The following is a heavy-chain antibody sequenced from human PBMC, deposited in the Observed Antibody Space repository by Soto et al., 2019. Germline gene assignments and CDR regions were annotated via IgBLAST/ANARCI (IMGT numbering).Heavy chain of an antibody. CDR2: IIPIAAIA. V-gene: IGHV1-69*02. CDR1: GGTFSRYT. D-gene: IGHD3-10*01. J-gene: IGHJ5*02. Sequence: QVQLVQSGAEVKKPGSSVKVSCKASGGTFSRYTINWVRQAPGQGLEWMGRIIPIAAIANYTQKFQGRVTSHVDKSSTTAYMELSSLRSDDTAVYYCARGSTIVRGAPSWFDPWGQGTLVTVSS. CDR3: ARGSTIVRGAPSWFDP.